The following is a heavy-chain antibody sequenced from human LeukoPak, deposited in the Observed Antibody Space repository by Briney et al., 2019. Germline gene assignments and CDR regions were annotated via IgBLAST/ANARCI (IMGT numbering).Heavy chain of an antibody. CDR2: ISYDGSNK. J-gene: IGHJ4*02. V-gene: IGHV3-30*18. D-gene: IGHD3-10*01. CDR3: AKVSPRSGSYNDY. CDR1: GFTFSSYG. Sequence: EGSLRLSCAASGFTFSSYGMHWVRQAPGKGLEWVAVISYDGSNKYYADSVKGRFTISRDNSKNTLYLQMNSLKAEDTAVYYCAKVSPRSGSYNDYWGQGTLVTVPS.